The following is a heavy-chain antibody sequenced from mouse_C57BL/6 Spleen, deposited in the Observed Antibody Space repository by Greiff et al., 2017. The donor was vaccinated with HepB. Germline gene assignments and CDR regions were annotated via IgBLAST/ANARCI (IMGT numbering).Heavy chain of an antibody. J-gene: IGHJ3*01. V-gene: IGHV5-9*01. D-gene: IGHD4-1*01. CDR3: ASQNWTAWFAY. CDR2: ISGGGGNT. CDR1: GFTFSSYT. Sequence: DVMLVESGGGLVKPGGSLKLSCAASGFTFSSYTMSWVRQTPEKRLEWVATISGGGGNTYYPDSVKGRFTISRDNAKNTLYLQMSSLRSEDTALYYCASQNWTAWFAYWGQGTLVTVSA.